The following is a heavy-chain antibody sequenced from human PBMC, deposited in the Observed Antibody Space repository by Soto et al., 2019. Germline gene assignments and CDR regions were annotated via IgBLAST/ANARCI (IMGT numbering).Heavy chain of an antibody. CDR2: IYYSGST. CDR3: AGGENYYDQARGYAFDI. J-gene: IGHJ3*02. D-gene: IGHD3-22*01. Sequence: SETLSLTCTVSGGSISSYYWSWIRQPPGKGLEWIGYIYYSGSTNYNPSLKSRVTISVDTSKNQFSLKLSSVTAADTAVYYCAGGENYYDQARGYAFDIWGQGTMVTVSS. V-gene: IGHV4-59*01. CDR1: GGSISSYY.